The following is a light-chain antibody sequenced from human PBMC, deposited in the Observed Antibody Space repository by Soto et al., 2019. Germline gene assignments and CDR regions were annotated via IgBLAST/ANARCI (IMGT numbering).Light chain of an antibody. J-gene: IGKJ2*01. CDR2: GAS. CDR1: QSVSSSY. Sequence: EIVLTQSPGTLSLSPGERVTLSCRASQSVSSSYLAWYQQKHDQAPRLLIYGASSRATGIPDRFSGSGSGTDFTLTISRLEPEDFAVYYCQQYGDSSYTFGQGTKLEIK. CDR3: QQYGDSSYT. V-gene: IGKV3-20*01.